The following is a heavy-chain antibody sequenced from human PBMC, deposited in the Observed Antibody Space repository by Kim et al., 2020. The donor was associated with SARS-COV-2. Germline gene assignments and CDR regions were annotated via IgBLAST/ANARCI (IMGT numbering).Heavy chain of an antibody. J-gene: IGHJ6*02. CDR1: GYSFTDYW. Sequence: GESLKISCKGSGYSFTDYWIGWVRQMPGKGLEWMGIVLPRASDIRYSPSFQGQVTISADKSINTAYLHLSGLRASDTAMYFCARHAQGTYGVCMDVWGQGTPVTVSS. CDR2: VLPRASDI. D-gene: IGHD3-10*01. V-gene: IGHV5-51*01. CDR3: ARHAQGTYGVCMDV.